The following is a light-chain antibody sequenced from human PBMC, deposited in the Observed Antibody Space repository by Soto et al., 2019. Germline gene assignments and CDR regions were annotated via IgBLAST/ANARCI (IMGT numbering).Light chain of an antibody. V-gene: IGLV1-44*01. CDR1: SSNVGGNT. CDR2: TNT. Sequence: QSVLTQPPSASGTPGQRVTISCSGSSSNVGGNTVNWYQHVPTTAPKLLIYTNTQRPSGVPDRFSGSKSGTSASLAISGLQSEDEADYYCASWDDSLNGPVFGTGTKVTVL. CDR3: ASWDDSLNGPV. J-gene: IGLJ1*01.